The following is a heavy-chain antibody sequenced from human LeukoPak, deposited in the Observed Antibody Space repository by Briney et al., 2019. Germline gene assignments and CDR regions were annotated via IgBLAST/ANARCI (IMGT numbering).Heavy chain of an antibody. V-gene: IGHV1-24*01. CDR1: GSTLTEIS. J-gene: IGHJ4*02. Sequence: GASVKLSCNVAGSTLTEISMHWVRQAPGKGLELMGGFDPEDGETIYAHKFQGRVSMTEDTSTDTTYMELSSLRSEDTAVYYCAGQLWSGYYFDYWGQGTLVTVSS. CDR2: FDPEDGET. CDR3: AGQLWSGYYFDY. D-gene: IGHD5-18*01.